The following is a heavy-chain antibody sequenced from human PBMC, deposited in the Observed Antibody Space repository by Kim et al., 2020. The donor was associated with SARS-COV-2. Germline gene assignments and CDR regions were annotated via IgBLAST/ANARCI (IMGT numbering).Heavy chain of an antibody. J-gene: IGHJ4*02. CDR2: IYPCDSDT. CDR1: GYTFTSYW. CDR3: SRRAYCGSTSCSIDY. V-gene: IGHV5-51*01. Sequence: GESLKISCKGSGYTFTSYWIGWVRQMPGKGLEWMGIIYPCDSDTRYIPSFQGQVTISADKSISTAYLQWSSLKASDTGMYYCSRRAYCGSTSCSIDYWGQ. D-gene: IGHD2-2*01.